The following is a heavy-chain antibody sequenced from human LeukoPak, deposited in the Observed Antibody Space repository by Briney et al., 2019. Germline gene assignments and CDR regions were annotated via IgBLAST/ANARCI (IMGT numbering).Heavy chain of an antibody. CDR3: ARGANYDSSGYARNYYYYMDV. CDR2: IIPILGIA. J-gene: IGHJ6*03. Sequence: GASVKVSCKASGGTFSSYTISWVRQAPGQGLEWMGRIIPILGIANYAQKFQGRVTITADESTSTAYMELSSLRSEDTAVYYCARGANYDSSGYARNYYYYMDVWGKGTTVTVSS. CDR1: GGTFSSYT. V-gene: IGHV1-69*02. D-gene: IGHD3-22*01.